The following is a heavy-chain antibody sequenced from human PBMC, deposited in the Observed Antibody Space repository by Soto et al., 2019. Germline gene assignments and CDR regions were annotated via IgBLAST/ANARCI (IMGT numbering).Heavy chain of an antibody. D-gene: IGHD3-10*01. CDR1: EFTFSNYG. CDR3: ARDDEYSGNGMDV. J-gene: IGHJ6*02. Sequence: QVQLVESGGGVVQPGRSLRLSCAASEFTFSNYGMHWVRQAPGKGLEWVAVILNDGSNRYHADSVKDRFTISRDNSKNPLYLQMNSLRAEETAVYYCARDDEYSGNGMDVWGQGTTVTVS. CDR2: ILNDGSNR. V-gene: IGHV3-33*01.